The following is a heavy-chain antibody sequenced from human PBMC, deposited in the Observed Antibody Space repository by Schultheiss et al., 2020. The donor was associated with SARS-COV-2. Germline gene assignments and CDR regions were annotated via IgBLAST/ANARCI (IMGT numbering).Heavy chain of an antibody. CDR1: GFTVSNNY. Sequence: GGSLRLSCTASGFTVSNNYMTWVRQAPGKGLEWVSGISGRGGSTYYADSVKGRFTISRDNSKNTLYLQMNSLRAEDTAVYYCARIQPVWYLDLWGRGTLVTVSS. V-gene: IGHV3-53*01. D-gene: IGHD5-18*01. CDR2: ISGRGGST. J-gene: IGHJ2*01. CDR3: ARIQPVWYLDL.